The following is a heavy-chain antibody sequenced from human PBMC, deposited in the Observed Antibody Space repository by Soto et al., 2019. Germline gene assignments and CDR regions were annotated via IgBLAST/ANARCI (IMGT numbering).Heavy chain of an antibody. J-gene: IGHJ6*02. CDR1: GYTFSSYA. D-gene: IGHD4-4*01. CDR2: INAGNGNT. V-gene: IGHV1-3*01. CDR3: ASSYSNYALIDYYYYGMDV. Sequence: ASVEVSCKACGYTFSSYAMHWVRQAHGQRLEWMGWINAGNGNTKYSQKFQGRVTITRDTSASTAYTELSSLRSEDTAVYYCASSYSNYALIDYYYYGMDVWGQGTTVTVSS.